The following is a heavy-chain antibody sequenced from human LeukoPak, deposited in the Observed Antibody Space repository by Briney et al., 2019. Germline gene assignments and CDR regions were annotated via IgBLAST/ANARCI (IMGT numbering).Heavy chain of an antibody. CDR2: IYYGGST. J-gene: IGHJ4*02. V-gene: IGHV4-59*01. CDR3: ARGVESGSYVGGYYFDY. CDR1: GGSISGYY. Sequence: SETLSLTSTVSGGSISGYYWSWLRQPPGKGLEWVGYIYYGGSTKYNPSLKSRVTISIDTSNNQFSLKLSSVTAADTAVYYCARGVESGSYVGGYYFDYWGQGALVTVSS. D-gene: IGHD1-26*01.